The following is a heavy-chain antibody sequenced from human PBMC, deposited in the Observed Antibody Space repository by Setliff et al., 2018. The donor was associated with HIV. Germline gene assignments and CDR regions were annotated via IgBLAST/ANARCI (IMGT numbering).Heavy chain of an antibody. V-gene: IGHV3-9*01. Sequence: PGGSLRLSCAASGFTCDDHAMHWVRQAPGKGLEWGSGISWSSGTKGYADSVKGRFTISRDNAKNSMYLQMNSLSVADTAVYYCVGPDYEDPQGGQWGQGTLVTVSS. D-gene: IGHD4-17*01. CDR2: ISWSSGTK. J-gene: IGHJ1*01. CDR3: VGPDYEDPQGGQ. CDR1: GFTCDDHA.